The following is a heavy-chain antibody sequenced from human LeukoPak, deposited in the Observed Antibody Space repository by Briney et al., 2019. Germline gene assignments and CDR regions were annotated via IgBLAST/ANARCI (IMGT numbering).Heavy chain of an antibody. CDR1: GFTFSSYA. J-gene: IGHJ4*02. CDR2: ISGSGGST. V-gene: IGHV3-23*01. D-gene: IGHD6-13*01. CDR3: ATDRSLSWFDY. Sequence: GSLRLSCAASGFTFSSYAMSWVRQAPGKGLEWVSAISGSGGSTYYADSVKGRFTISRDNSKNTVYLQMNSLRADDTAVYYCATDRSLSWFDYWGQGTLVTVSS.